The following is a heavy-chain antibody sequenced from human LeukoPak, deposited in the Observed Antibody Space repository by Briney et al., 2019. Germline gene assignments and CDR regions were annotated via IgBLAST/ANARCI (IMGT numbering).Heavy chain of an antibody. CDR2: IRSKAYGGTT. D-gene: IGHD4-17*01. V-gene: IGHV3-49*04. Sequence: PGGSLRLACTASGFTFGDYAMSWVRQAPGKGREWVGFIRSKAYGGTTEYAASVKGRFTISRDDSKGIAYLQINSLKTEDTAVYYCTRLTVTTRGAHPEGCYFDYWGQGTLVTVSS. CDR1: GFTFGDYA. CDR3: TRLTVTTRGAHPEGCYFDY. J-gene: IGHJ4*02.